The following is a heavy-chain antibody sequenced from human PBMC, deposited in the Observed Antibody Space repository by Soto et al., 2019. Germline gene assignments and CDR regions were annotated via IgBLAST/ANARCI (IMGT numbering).Heavy chain of an antibody. CDR3: ARDSRSDGYKYDYFDY. CDR1: EFTFSNYA. J-gene: IGHJ4*02. Sequence: QMQLVESGGGVVQPGRSVRLSCTASEFTFSNYAIHWVRQAPGKGLEWVALISYDGRDEYYADSVKGRFTISRDNSKNTLYLQMNSPRDEDTGMFYCARDSRSDGYKYDYFDYWGQGTLVTVSS. CDR2: ISYDGRDE. V-gene: IGHV3-30*04. D-gene: IGHD5-12*01.